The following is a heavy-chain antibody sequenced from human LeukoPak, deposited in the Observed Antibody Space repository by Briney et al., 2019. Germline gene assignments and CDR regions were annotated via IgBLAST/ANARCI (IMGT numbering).Heavy chain of an antibody. J-gene: IGHJ6*03. CDR3: ARCPGTVTPYDYYMDV. D-gene: IGHD3/OR15-3a*01. CDR1: GYTFIDYY. CDR2: INPSGGST. V-gene: IGHV1-46*01. Sequence: EASVKVSCKASGYTFIDYYMHWVRQAPGQGLEWMGIINPSGGSTSYAQKFQGRVTMTRDMSTSTVYMELSSLRSEDTAVYYCARCPGTVTPYDYYMDVWGKGTTVTVSS.